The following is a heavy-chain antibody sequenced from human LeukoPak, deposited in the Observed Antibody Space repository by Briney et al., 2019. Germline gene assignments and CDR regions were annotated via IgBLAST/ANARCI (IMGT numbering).Heavy chain of an antibody. D-gene: IGHD4-17*01. CDR2: ISGDGIST. Sequence: GGSLRLSCAASGFAFSSHWMHWVRQAPGKGLVWVSRISGDGISTAYADSVKGRFTISRDNAENTVYLQMNSLRVEDTAVYYCASPLWYGDEVDYWGQGTLVTVSS. CDR3: ASPLWYGDEVDY. CDR1: GFAFSSHW. J-gene: IGHJ4*02. V-gene: IGHV3-74*01.